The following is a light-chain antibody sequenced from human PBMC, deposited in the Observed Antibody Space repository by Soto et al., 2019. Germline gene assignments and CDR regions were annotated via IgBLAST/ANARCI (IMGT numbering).Light chain of an antibody. CDR3: MQELHTPWT. Sequence: DIVMTQSPLSLPVTPGEPASISCRSSQSLLHSNGYNYLDWYLQKPGQSPQLLIYLGSNRASGVTDRFSGSGSGTDFTLKISRVEAEDVGVYYCMQELHTPWTFGQGTKVEIK. V-gene: IGKV2-28*01. J-gene: IGKJ1*01. CDR1: QSLLHSNGYNY. CDR2: LGS.